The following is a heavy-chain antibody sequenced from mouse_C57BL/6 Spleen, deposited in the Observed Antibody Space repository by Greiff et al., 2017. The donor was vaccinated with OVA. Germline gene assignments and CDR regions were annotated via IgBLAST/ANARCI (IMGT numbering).Heavy chain of an antibody. V-gene: IGHV1-55*01. J-gene: IGHJ2*01. D-gene: IGHD4-1*01. CDR1: GYTFTSYW. CDR2: IYPGSGST. Sequence: QVQLQQPGAELVKPGASVKMSCKASGYTFTSYWITWVKPRPGQGLEWIGDIYPGSGSTNYNEKFKSKGTLTVDTSSITAYMQLSSLTAEDSAVYYCARILGRWYFYYWGQGTTLTVSS. CDR3: ARILGRWYFYY.